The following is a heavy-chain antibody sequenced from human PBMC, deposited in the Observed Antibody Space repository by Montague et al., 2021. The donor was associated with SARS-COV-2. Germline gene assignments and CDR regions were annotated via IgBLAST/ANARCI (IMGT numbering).Heavy chain of an antibody. CDR2: INSDGSNT. J-gene: IGHJ3*01. Sequence: SLSLSCAASGFTLSSYWMHWVRQAPGKGLVWVSRINSDGSNTNYADSVKGRFTISRDNAKNTLYLQMISLRAEDTAVYYCARYYVSRNYGFDLWGQGTMVTVSS. V-gene: IGHV3-74*01. D-gene: IGHD3-16*01. CDR1: GFTLSSYW. CDR3: ARYYVSRNYGFDL.